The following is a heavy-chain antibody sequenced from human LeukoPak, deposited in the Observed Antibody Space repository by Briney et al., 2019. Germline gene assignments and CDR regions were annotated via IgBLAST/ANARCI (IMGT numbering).Heavy chain of an antibody. CDR3: TTEDLRNS. J-gene: IGHJ4*02. CDR2: IYSGGST. CDR1: GFTVSSNY. Sequence: GGSLRLSCAASGFTVSSNYMSWVRQAPGKGLEWVSVIYSGGSTYYADSVKGRFTISRDNSKNTLYPQMNSLKTDDTAAYYCTTEDLRNSWGQGTLVTVS. V-gene: IGHV3-53*01. D-gene: IGHD5-12*01.